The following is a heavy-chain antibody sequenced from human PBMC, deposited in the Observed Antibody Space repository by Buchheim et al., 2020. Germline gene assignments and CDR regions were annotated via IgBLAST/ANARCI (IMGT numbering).Heavy chain of an antibody. V-gene: IGHV1-69*01. CDR3: ARVRVTWGAMGTFGDYDSAFDI. CDR1: GGTFSSYA. Sequence: QVQLVQSGAEVKKPGSSVKVSCKASGGTFSSYAISWVRQAPGQGLEWMGGIIPIFGTANYAQKFQGRVTITADESTSTAYMELSSLRSEGTAVYYCARVRVTWGAMGTFGDYDSAFDIWGQGT. J-gene: IGHJ3*02. CDR2: IIPIFGTA. D-gene: IGHD4-17*01.